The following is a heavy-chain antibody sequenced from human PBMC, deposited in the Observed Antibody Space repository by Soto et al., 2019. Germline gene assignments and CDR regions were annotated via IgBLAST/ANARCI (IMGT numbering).Heavy chain of an antibody. Sequence: PGGTLRLSCAASGCTFTRYRMNWVRLAQGKGLEWVSSISSTTNYIYYGDSMKGRFTISRDNAKNSLYLEMNSLRAADTAVYYCARESEDLTSNFDYWGQGTLVTVSS. CDR3: ARESEDLTSNFDY. CDR2: ISSTTNYI. J-gene: IGHJ4*02. CDR1: GCTFTRYR. V-gene: IGHV3-21*06.